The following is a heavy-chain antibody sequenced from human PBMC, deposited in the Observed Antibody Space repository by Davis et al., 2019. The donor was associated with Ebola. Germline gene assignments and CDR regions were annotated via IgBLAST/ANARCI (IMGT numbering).Heavy chain of an antibody. J-gene: IGHJ3*02. CDR1: GYTFTSYG. D-gene: IGHD5-24*01. Sequence: AASVKVSCKASGYTFTSYGISWVRQAPGQGLEWMGIINPSGGSTSYAQKFQGRVTITADESTSTAYMELSSLRSEDTAVYYCARVREAMATIWGPDAFDIWGQGTMVTVSS. V-gene: IGHV1-46*01. CDR2: INPSGGST. CDR3: ARVREAMATIWGPDAFDI.